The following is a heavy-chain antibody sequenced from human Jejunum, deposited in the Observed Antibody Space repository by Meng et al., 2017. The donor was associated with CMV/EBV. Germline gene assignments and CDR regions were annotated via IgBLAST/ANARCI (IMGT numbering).Heavy chain of an antibody. CDR1: A. D-gene: IGHD3-3*01. V-gene: IGHV3-23*01. CDR2: ICGSGDNT. Sequence: AMTWVRQAPGRSLQWFSTICGSGDNTYYDDSMKGRFTISGDTSKNTLYLQMSSLRADDTAVYYCALSLRGDLYFYLWSGFYGMDVWGQGATVTVSS. J-gene: IGHJ6*02. CDR3: ALSLRGDLYFYLWSGFYGMDV.